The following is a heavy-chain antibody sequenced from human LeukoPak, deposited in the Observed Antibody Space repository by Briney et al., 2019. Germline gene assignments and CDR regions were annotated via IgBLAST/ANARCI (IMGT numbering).Heavy chain of an antibody. D-gene: IGHD2-2*01. CDR1: GGSISSYY. Sequence: PSETLSLTCTVSGGSISSYYWSWIRQPAGKGLEWIGRIYTSGSTNYNPSLKSRVTMSVDTSKNQFSLKLSSVTAADTAVYYCARWPTVCSSTSCYDPLGGAFDIWGQGTMVTVSS. CDR3: ARWPTVCSSTSCYDPLGGAFDI. V-gene: IGHV4-4*07. J-gene: IGHJ3*02. CDR2: IYTSGST.